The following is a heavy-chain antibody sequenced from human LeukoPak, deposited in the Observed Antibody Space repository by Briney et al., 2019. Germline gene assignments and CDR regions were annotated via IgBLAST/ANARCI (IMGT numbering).Heavy chain of an antibody. CDR3: XXGDLGYFDY. Sequence: XTLXXTXAVYGGSFSGYYWSWIRQPPGKGLEWIGEINHSGSTNYNPSLKSRVTISVDTSKNQFSLKLSSVNAADTAVYYWXXGDLGYFDYWGQGTLVTVSS. J-gene: IGHJ4*02. V-gene: IGHV4-34*03. CDR2: INHSGST. CDR1: GGSFSGYY.